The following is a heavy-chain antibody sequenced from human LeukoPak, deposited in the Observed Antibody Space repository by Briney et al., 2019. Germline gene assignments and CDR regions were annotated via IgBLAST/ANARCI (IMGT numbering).Heavy chain of an antibody. CDR3: ARDSVPAGRVEDYYGMDV. V-gene: IGHV3-30-3*01. CDR1: GFTFSSYA. D-gene: IGHD6-13*01. CDR2: ISYDGSNK. J-gene: IGHJ6*02. Sequence: GGSLRLSCAASGFTFSSYAMHWVRQAPGKELEWVAVISYDGSNKYYADSVKGRFTISRDNSKNTLYLQMNSLRAEDTAVYYCARDSVPAGRVEDYYGMDVWGQGTTVTVSS.